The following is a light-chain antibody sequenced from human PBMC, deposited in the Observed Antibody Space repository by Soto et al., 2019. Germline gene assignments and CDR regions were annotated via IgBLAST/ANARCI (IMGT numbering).Light chain of an antibody. J-gene: IGKJ5*01. CDR2: AAS. CDR3: QHFDSYST. V-gene: IGKV1-9*01. Sequence: DIQLTQSPSFLSASVGDRVTITCRASQGISSYLAWYQQKPGKAPKLLIYAASTLQSRVPSRFSGSGSSTEFTLTISSLQPEDFATYYCQHFDSYSTVGHGKRLESK. CDR1: QGISSY.